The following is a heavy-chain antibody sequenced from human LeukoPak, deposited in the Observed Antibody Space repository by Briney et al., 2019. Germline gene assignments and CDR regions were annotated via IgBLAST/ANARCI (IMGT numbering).Heavy chain of an antibody. CDR3: ATYDVLTGFEY. D-gene: IGHD3-9*01. V-gene: IGHV1-69*13. CDR1: GGTFSDYV. J-gene: IGHJ4*02. CDR2: ISPLLGAS. Sequence: GASVKVSCKASGGTFSDYVISWVRQAPGQGLNWMGGISPLLGASKHTQNFHDRVTITADESTTTAYMELSDLRSADTAVYYCATYDVLTGFEYWGQRTVDPVSS.